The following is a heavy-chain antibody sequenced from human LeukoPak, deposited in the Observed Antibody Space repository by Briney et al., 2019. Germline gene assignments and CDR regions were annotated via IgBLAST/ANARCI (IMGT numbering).Heavy chain of an antibody. Sequence: SAPLSFSGGAACGSISSCYWWWRQQPPGSLVGWVGYIYYGGSTNYNPSLKSRVTISVDTSKNQFSLKRSSVTAADTAVYYCARAPSHGGANAYDYWGQGTLVTVSS. V-gene: IGHV4-59*01. D-gene: IGHD3-16*01. CDR2: IYYGGST. CDR1: CGSISSCY. J-gene: IGHJ4*02. CDR3: ARAPSHGGANAYDY.